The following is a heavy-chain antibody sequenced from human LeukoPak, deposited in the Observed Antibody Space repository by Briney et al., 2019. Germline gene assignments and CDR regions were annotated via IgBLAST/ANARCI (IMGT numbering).Heavy chain of an antibody. Sequence: SETLSLTCIVSGGSISSYYWSWIRQPPGKGLQWIGYIYYSGSTNYNPSLKSRVTMSVDTSRNQFSLKLNSVTAADTAVYYCASGGTYFDPWGQGTLVTVSS. CDR1: GGSISSYY. CDR3: ASGGTYFDP. CDR2: IYYSGST. J-gene: IGHJ5*02. V-gene: IGHV4-59*01. D-gene: IGHD3-16*01.